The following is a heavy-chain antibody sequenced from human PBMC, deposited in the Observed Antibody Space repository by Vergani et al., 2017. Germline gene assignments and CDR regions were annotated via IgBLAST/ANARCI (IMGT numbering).Heavy chain of an antibody. CDR1: GFIFSNYG. V-gene: IGHV3-30*02. J-gene: IGHJ4*02. CDR3: ATAGAGNCGGASCYDFFEY. CDR2: IRFDGSVK. Sequence: QVQLVESGGGVVQPGGSLRLSCAASGFIFSNYGMHWVRQAPGKGLDWVSFIRFDGSVKFHADSVKGRFIISRDQSKNTLHLQMNGLRPADTAVYYCATAGAGNCGGASCYDFFEYWGQGTLVTVSS. D-gene: IGHD2-15*01.